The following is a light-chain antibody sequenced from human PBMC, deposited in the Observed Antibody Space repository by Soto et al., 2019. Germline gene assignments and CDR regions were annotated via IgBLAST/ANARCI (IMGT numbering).Light chain of an antibody. Sequence: QSALTQPASVSGSPGQSITISCTGTSSDIGGYNYVSWYQQHPGKAPKLMIYGVSNRPSGVSNRFSGSKSGNTASLTISGLQAEDEADYSCSSYTSSSNVLFSGGTKLTVL. J-gene: IGLJ2*01. CDR1: SSDIGGYNY. V-gene: IGLV2-14*01. CDR2: GVS. CDR3: SSYTSSSNVL.